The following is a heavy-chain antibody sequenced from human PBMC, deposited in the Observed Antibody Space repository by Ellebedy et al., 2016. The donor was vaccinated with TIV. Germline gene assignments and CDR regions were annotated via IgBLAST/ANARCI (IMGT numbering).Heavy chain of an antibody. Sequence: PGGSLRLSCAASGFTFSSYSMNWVRQAPGKGLEWVSSISSSSSYISYAESVKGRFTISRANAKNSLYLQMNSLRDEDTAVYYCVRGSPVTTTLTPLDYWGQGTLVTVSS. CDR1: GFTFSSYS. V-gene: IGHV3-21*01. CDR3: VRGSPVTTTLTPLDY. D-gene: IGHD4-17*01. J-gene: IGHJ4*02. CDR2: ISSSSSYI.